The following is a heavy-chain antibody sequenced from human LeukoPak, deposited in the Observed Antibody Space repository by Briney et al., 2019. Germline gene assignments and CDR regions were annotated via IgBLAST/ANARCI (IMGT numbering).Heavy chain of an antibody. Sequence: PSETLSLTCTVSGGSISSYYWSWIRQPPGKGLEWIGYIYYSGSTNYNPSLKSRVTISVDTSKNQFSLKLSSVTAADTAVYYCASQDDSSGYLYWGQGTLVTVSS. CDR3: ASQDDSSGYLY. V-gene: IGHV4-59*12. J-gene: IGHJ4*02. CDR1: GGSISSYY. CDR2: IYYSGST. D-gene: IGHD3-22*01.